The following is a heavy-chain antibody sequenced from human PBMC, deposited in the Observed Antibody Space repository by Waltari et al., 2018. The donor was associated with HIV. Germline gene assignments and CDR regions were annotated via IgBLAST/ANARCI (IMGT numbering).Heavy chain of an antibody. D-gene: IGHD1-20*01. CDR1: GFAFRNFG. V-gene: IGHV3-33*01. CDR2: IFYEGSHK. Sequence: QVHLLESGGGVVQPGGSLRLSCVASGFAFRNFGMHWVRQAPGKGLEWVASIFYEGSHKSYAESVKGRFTVSRDNSKSTLFLQMDSLRVADSAMYFCARAQITGDSPPDHWGQGSLVIVSS. J-gene: IGHJ4*02. CDR3: ARAQITGDSPPDH.